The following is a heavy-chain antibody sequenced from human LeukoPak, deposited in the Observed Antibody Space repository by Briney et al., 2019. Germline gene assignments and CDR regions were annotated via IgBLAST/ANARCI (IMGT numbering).Heavy chain of an antibody. CDR3: AKDRMVRGVTSRYYYYYGMDV. Sequence: GGSLRLSCAASGFTFEDYAMHWVRQAPGKGLEWVSGISWNSGIIGYADSVKGRFTISRDNAKNSLYVHMNRLRAEDTALYYWAKDRMVRGVTSRYYYYYGMDVWGQGTTVTVSS. V-gene: IGHV3-9*01. CDR1: GFTFEDYA. J-gene: IGHJ6*02. D-gene: IGHD3-10*01. CDR2: ISWNSGII.